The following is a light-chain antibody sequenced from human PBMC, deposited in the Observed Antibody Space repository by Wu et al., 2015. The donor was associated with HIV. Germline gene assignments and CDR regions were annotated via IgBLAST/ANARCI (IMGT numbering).Light chain of an antibody. Sequence: DIQMTQSPSSLSASVGDRVTITCRASQGISNSLAWYQQKPGKAPKLLVYGAPRLESGVPSRFSGSGSGTDFTLTISSLQPEDVATYYCQKYNTAPWTFGQGTKVEMK. CDR2: GAP. V-gene: IGKV1-NL1*01. CDR1: QGISNS. J-gene: IGKJ1*01. CDR3: QKYNTAPWT.